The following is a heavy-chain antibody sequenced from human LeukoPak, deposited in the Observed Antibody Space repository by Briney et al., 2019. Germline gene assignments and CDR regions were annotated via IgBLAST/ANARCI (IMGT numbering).Heavy chain of an antibody. J-gene: IGHJ4*02. CDR2: ISGSGGST. CDR3: ARVRMGATYDY. V-gene: IGHV3-23*01. Sequence: GSLRLSCAASGFTFSSYAMSWVRQAPGKGLEWVSAISGSGGSTYYADSVKGRFTISRGNSKNTLYLQMNSLRAEDTAVYYCARVRMGATYDYWGQGTLVTVSS. CDR1: GFTFSSYA. D-gene: IGHD1-26*01.